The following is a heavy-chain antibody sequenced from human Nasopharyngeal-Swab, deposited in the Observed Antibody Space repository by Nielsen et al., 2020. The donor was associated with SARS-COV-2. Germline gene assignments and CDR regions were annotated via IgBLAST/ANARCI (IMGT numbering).Heavy chain of an antibody. CDR3: ARENGDNASYFDY. CDR2: IWYDGSNK. Sequence: GGSLRLSRAASGVTFSSYGMHWVRQAPGKGLEWVAVIWYDGSNKYYADSVKGRFTISRDNSKNTLYLQMNSLRAEDTAVYYCARENGDNASYFDYWGQGTLVTVSS. D-gene: IGHD4-17*01. V-gene: IGHV3-33*01. J-gene: IGHJ4*02. CDR1: GVTFSSYG.